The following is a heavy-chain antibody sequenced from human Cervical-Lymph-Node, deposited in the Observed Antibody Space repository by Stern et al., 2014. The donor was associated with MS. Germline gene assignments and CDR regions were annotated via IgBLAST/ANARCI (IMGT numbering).Heavy chain of an antibody. V-gene: IGHV2-26*01. J-gene: IGHJ5*02. D-gene: IGHD4-17*01. Sequence: QVTLKESGPVLVKPTETLTLTCTVSGFSLNNVQMGVSWIRQPPGKALEWLAQIFSNDEKSYSISLKSRLTISKDSSKNQVVLTMTNMDPVDTATYYCARIFLDDGDNVGRFDPWGQGNLVTVSS. CDR3: ARIFLDDGDNVGRFDP. CDR2: IFSNDEK. CDR1: GFSLNNVQMG.